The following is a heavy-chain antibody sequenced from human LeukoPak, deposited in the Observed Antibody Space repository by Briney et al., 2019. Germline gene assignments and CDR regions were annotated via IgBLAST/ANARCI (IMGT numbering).Heavy chain of an antibody. CDR1: GFTFNNYT. Sequence: PGGSLRLSCASSGFTFNNYTMTWVRQAPGKGLEWVSSITASGGSTYCADSVKGRFTISRDNSKNTLHLQMSSLRAEDTAVYYCTRDYPTSGIVTIFDYWGQGTLVTVSS. CDR2: ITASGGST. J-gene: IGHJ4*02. D-gene: IGHD1-1*01. CDR3: TRDYPTSGIVTIFDY. V-gene: IGHV3-23*01.